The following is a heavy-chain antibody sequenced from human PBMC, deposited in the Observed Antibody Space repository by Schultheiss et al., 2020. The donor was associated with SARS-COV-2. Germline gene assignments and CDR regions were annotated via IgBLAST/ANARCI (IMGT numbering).Heavy chain of an antibody. CDR2: ISGSGGST. Sequence: GGSLRLSCAASGFTFSEDAMSWVRQAPGKGLEWVSAISGSGGSTYYADSVKGRFTISRDNSKNTLYLQMNSLRAEDTAVYYCARTLYYYDSSGYYPPDVWGQGTTVTVSS. CDR1: GFTFSEDA. D-gene: IGHD3-22*01. V-gene: IGHV3-23*01. CDR3: ARTLYYYDSSGYYPPDV. J-gene: IGHJ6*02.